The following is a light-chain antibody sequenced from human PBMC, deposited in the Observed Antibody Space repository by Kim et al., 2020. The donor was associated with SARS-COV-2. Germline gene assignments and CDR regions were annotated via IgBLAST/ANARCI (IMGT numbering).Light chain of an antibody. CDR3: SSYTSNNTRS. V-gene: IGLV2-14*03. J-gene: IGLJ2*01. CDR2: DVS. Sequence: QSVLTQPASVSGSPGQSITISCTGTSSDVGGYNFVSWYQRHPGTAPKLMIYDVSNRPSGVSNRFSGSKSGNTASLTISGLQTEDEADYFCSSYTSNNTRSFGGGTQLTVL. CDR1: SSDVGGYNF.